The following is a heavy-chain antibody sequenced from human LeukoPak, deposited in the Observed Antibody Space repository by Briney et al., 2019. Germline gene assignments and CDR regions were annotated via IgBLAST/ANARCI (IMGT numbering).Heavy chain of an antibody. CDR2: INGSGGST. CDR3: ARDPRAATFHYYYYYMDV. D-gene: IGHD6-25*01. CDR1: GFTFSSYC. V-gene: IGHV3-23*01. Sequence: GGSLRLSCAASGFTFSSYCMSWVRQAPGKGLEWVSAINGSGGSTYYADSVKGRFTISRDNSKNMLYLQMNSLRAEETAVYYFARDPRAATFHYYYYYMDVWGKGTTVTASS. J-gene: IGHJ6*03.